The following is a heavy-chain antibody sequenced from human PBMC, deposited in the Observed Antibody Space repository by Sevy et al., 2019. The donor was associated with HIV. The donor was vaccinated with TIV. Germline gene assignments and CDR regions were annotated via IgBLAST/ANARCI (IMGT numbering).Heavy chain of an antibody. Sequence: GGSLRLSCATFGFPFGDYCMSWVRQAPGKGLEWISFFKSKAHGGTAENAASVKDRFTIQRDDSKGIVYLKMNNLKTEDTAVYFCTRWSGSQSIFDYWGQGTLVTVSS. CDR1: GFPFGDYC. V-gene: IGHV3-49*04. CDR3: TRWSGSQSIFDY. D-gene: IGHD1-26*01. J-gene: IGHJ4*02. CDR2: FKSKAHGGTA.